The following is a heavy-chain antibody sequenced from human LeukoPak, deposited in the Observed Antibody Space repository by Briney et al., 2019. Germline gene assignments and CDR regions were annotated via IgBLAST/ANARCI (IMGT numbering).Heavy chain of an antibody. CDR3: ARVSSVVYFDY. CDR1: GGSISSSSYY. V-gene: IGHV4-39*07. J-gene: IGHJ4*02. D-gene: IGHD2-15*01. Sequence: PSETLSLTCTVSGGSISSSSYYWGWIRQPPGKGLEWIGSIYYSGSTYYNPSLKSRVTISVDTSKNQFSLKLSSVTAADTAVYYCARVSSVVYFDYWGQGTLVTVSS. CDR2: IYYSGST.